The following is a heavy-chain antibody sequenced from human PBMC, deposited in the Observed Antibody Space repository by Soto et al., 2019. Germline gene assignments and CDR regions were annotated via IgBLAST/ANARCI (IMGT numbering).Heavy chain of an antibody. CDR2: ISYDGRNT. CDR1: GFTFSSYV. J-gene: IGHJ6*02. CDR3: PKDFHDFWSGPSGYYYGMDV. Sequence: GGSLRLSGAASGFTFSSYVMPWVRQAPGKXLXXVAEISYDGRNTYSAHSVKGRSTIYRHNSKNTLYLQMNSLRAAETAVYYCPKDFHDFWSGPSGYYYGMDVWGQGTTVTVSS. D-gene: IGHD3-3*01. V-gene: IGHV3-30*18.